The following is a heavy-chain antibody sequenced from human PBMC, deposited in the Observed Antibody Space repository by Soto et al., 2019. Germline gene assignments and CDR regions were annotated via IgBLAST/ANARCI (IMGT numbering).Heavy chain of an antibody. V-gene: IGHV1-69*13. CDR3: ARGVTRGGFPPFDL. Sequence: QVHLVQSGAEVKKPGSSVKVSCTSSGDTFSSYSYSWVRLVPGQGLEWMGGFSHVFGGPNYAQNFLDRVTITAKQFTRTVYLELSGLTSDDTAVYYCARGVTRGGFPPFDLWGQGTLVTVSS. CDR1: GDTFSSYS. J-gene: IGHJ4*02. CDR2: FSHVFGGP. D-gene: IGHD3-10*01.